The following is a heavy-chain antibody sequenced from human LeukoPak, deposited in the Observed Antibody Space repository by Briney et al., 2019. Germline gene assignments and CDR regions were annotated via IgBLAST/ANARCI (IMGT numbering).Heavy chain of an antibody. CDR1: GFTFSSYA. CDR2: ITGSGDTT. CDR3: VKDYSTIAAAANPLFDY. Sequence: QPGGSLRLSCAASGFTFSSYAVTWVRQAPGKGLEWVSGITGSGDTTFYADSVKGRFTISRDNSKNTLYLQMHSLRAEDTAVYYCVKDYSTIAAAANPLFDYWGQGGLVSVSS. D-gene: IGHD6-13*01. J-gene: IGHJ4*02. V-gene: IGHV3-23*01.